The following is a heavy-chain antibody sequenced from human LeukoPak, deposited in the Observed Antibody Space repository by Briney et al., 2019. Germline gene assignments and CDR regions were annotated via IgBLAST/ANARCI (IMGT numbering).Heavy chain of an antibody. CDR1: GFTVSSNY. CDR2: IYSGGST. J-gene: IGHJ4*02. Sequence: GGSLRLSCAASGFTVSSNYMSWVRQAPGKGLEWVSVIYSGGSTYYADSVKGRFTISRDNSKNTLYLQMNSLRAEDTAVYYCARDSESQYYYNSSGYYSDWGQGTLVTVSS. CDR3: ARDSESQYYYNSSGYYSD. V-gene: IGHV3-66*01. D-gene: IGHD3-22*01.